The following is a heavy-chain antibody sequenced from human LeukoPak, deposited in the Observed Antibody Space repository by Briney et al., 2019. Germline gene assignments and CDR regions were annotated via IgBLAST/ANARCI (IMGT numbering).Heavy chain of an antibody. CDR1: GYTFTSYG. J-gene: IGHJ5*02. CDR2: ISAYNGNT. CDR3: ARDPGTAADPNWFDP. Sequence: ASVKVSCKASGYTFTSYGISWVRQAPGQGLEWMGWISAYNGNTNYAQKLQGRVTMTTDTSTSTAYMELRSLRSDDTAVYYCARDPGTAADPNWFDPWGQGTPVIVSS. V-gene: IGHV1-18*01. D-gene: IGHD6-13*01.